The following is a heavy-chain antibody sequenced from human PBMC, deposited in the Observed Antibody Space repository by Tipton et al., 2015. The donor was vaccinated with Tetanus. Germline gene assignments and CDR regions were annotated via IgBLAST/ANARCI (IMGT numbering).Heavy chain of an antibody. V-gene: IGHV3-30*03. D-gene: IGHD6-6*01. CDR2: ISYDGSNK. CDR3: ARLGPVYSSSMKLPLDY. Sequence: SLRLSCAASGFTFSSYGMHWVRQAPGKGLEWVAVISYDGSNKYYADSVKGRFTISRDNSKNTLYLQMNSLRAEDTAVYYCARLGPVYSSSMKLPLDYWGQGTLVTVSS. CDR1: GFTFSSYG. J-gene: IGHJ4*02.